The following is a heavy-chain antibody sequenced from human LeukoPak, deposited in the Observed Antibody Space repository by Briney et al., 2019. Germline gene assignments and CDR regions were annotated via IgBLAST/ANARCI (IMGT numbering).Heavy chain of an antibody. V-gene: IGHV2-70*11. CDR3: ARIGDYDILTGYYNFDY. D-gene: IGHD3-9*01. Sequence: QTLSLNCTFSGFSLSTSGMCVSWIRQPPGKALEWLARIDWDDDKYYSTSLKTRLTISKDTSKNQVVLTMTNMDPVDTATYYCARIGDYDILTGYYNFDYWGRGTLVTVSS. J-gene: IGHJ4*02. CDR2: IDWDDDK. CDR1: GFSLSTSGMC.